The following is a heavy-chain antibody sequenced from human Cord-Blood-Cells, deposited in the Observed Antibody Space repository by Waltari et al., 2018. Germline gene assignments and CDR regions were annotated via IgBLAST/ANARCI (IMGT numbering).Heavy chain of an antibody. CDR3: ARDSGNWYFDL. CDR2: IYYSGST. CDR1: GASVSSGSSS. D-gene: IGHD1-26*01. Sequence: QVQLQESGPGLVKPSETLSLPSTVSGASVSSGSSSWSRIRQPPGKGLEWIGYIYYSGSTNYNPSLKSRVTISVDTSKNQFSLKLSSVTAADTAVYYCARDSGNWYFDLWGRGTLVTVSS. V-gene: IGHV4-61*01. J-gene: IGHJ2*01.